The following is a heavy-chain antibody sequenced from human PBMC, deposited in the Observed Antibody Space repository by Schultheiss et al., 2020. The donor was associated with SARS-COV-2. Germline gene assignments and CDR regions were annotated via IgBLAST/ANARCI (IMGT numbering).Heavy chain of an antibody. V-gene: IGHV3-49*04. CDR3: TRDLGGLGPFDY. J-gene: IGHJ4*02. CDR1: GFTFSSYS. CDR2: IRSKAYGGTT. D-gene: IGHD3-16*01. Sequence: GGSLRLSCAASGFTFSSYSMNWVRQAPGKGLEWVGFIRSKAYGGTTEYAASVKGRFTISRDDSKSIAYLQMNSLKTEDTAVYYCTRDLGGLGPFDYWGQGTLVTVSS.